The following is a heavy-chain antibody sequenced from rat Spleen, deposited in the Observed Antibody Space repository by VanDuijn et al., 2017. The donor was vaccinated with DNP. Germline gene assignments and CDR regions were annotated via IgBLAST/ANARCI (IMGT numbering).Heavy chain of an antibody. CDR2: ISFDGSST. J-gene: IGHJ2*01. D-gene: IGHD1-12*02. CDR3: ARHGSFDY. Sequence: EVQLVESGGGLVQPGRSLKLSCAASGFTFSDYNMAWVRQAPKKGLEWVTTISFDGSSTHYRDSVKGRFTISRDNAESTLYLQMDSLRSEDTATYYCARHGSFDYWGQGVMVTVSS. CDR1: GFTFSDYN. V-gene: IGHV5-7*01.